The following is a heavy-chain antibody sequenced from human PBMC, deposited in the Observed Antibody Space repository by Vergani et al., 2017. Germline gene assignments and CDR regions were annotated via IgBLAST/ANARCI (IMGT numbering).Heavy chain of an antibody. CDR1: GAAFNSYY. CDR2: IDDKGKS. V-gene: IGHV4-34*01. D-gene: IGHD3-3*01. CDR3: VRRDFWVGPRTFDF. Sequence: QVQLQQWGAGLLKTSETLSLTCAVSGAAFNSYYWTWIRQSPGRGLEWSGEIDDKGKSICNPNLKSRVTMSVDNAKSQFSLNVTAVTAADSAMYYCVRRDFWVGPRTFDFWGAGTPVTVSS. J-gene: IGHJ3*01.